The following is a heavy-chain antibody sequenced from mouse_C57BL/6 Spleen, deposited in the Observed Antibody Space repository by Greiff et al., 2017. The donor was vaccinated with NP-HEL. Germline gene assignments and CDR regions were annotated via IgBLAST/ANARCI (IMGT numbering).Heavy chain of an antibody. CDR2: ISDGGSYT. CDR1: GFTFSSYA. J-gene: IGHJ3*01. V-gene: IGHV5-4*01. CDR3: ARDEKVFAY. Sequence: EVQLVESGGGLVKPGGSLKLSCAASGFTFSSYAMSWVRQTPEKRLEWVATISDGGSYTYYPDNVKGRFTISRDNAKNNLYLQMSHLKSEDTAMYYCARDEKVFAYWGQGTLVTVSA. D-gene: IGHD1-3*01.